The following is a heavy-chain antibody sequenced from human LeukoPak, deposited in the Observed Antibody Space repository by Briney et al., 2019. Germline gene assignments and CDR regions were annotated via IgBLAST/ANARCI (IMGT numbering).Heavy chain of an antibody. CDR3: AREPMIVVVPSGWYFDL. D-gene: IGHD3-22*01. CDR2: IYTSGST. J-gene: IGHJ2*01. V-gene: IGHV4-4*07. Sequence: SETLSLTCTVSGGSISSYYWSWIRQPAGKGLEWIGRIYTSGSTNYSPSLKSRVTMSVDTSKNQFSLRLSSVTAADTAVYYCAREPMIVVVPSGWYFDLWGRGTLVTVSS. CDR1: GGSISSYY.